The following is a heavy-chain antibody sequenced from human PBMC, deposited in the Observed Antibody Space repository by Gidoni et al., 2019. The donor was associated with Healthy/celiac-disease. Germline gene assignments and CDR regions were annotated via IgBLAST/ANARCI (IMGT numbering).Heavy chain of an antibody. Sequence: QVQLVESGGGVVQPARSLRVSCAASGFTFSSYGMLWVRQAQGKGLAGVAVIWYDGSNKDYADSVKGRFTISRDNSKNTLDLQRNRLRAEDTAVYDCVRYYDSSGYYYFDYWGQGTLVTVSS. J-gene: IGHJ4*02. V-gene: IGHV3-33*01. D-gene: IGHD3-22*01. CDR3: VRYYDSSGYYYFDY. CDR1: GFTFSSYG. CDR2: IWYDGSNK.